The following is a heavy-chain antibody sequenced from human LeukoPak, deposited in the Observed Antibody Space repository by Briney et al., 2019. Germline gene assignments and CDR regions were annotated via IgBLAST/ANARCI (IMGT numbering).Heavy chain of an antibody. Sequence: SVKVSCKASGGTFSSYTISWVRQAPGQGLEWMGRIIPILGIANYAQKFQGRVTITADKSTSTAYMELSSLRSEDTAVYYCARRYCSGGCCWEAMWFDPWGQGTLVTVSS. J-gene: IGHJ5*02. CDR1: GGTFSSYT. D-gene: IGHD2-15*01. V-gene: IGHV1-69*02. CDR2: IIPILGIA. CDR3: ARRYCSGGCCWEAMWFDP.